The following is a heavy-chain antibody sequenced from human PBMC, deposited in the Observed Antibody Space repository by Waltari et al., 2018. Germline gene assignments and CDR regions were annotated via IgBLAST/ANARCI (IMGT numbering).Heavy chain of an antibody. CDR2: IYIGGAT. CDR3: ARYCTSSSCPTPLY. J-gene: IGHJ4*02. D-gene: IGHD2-2*01. Sequence: GPGKGLEWVSVIYIGGATYYADSVKGRFTIFRDNSTNTLFLQMNSLRAEDTAVYFCARYCTSSSCPTPLYWGQGTLVTVSS. V-gene: IGHV3-53*01.